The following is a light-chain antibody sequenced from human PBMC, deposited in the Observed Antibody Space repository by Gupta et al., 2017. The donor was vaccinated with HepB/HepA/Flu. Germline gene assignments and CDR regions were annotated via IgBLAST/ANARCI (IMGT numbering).Light chain of an antibody. CDR2: EVS. CDR1: SSDVGSYKL. J-gene: IGLJ3*02. V-gene: IGLV2-23*02. CDR3: FSYVGSSTWV. Sequence: QSALTQPASVSGSTGQSITISCTGTSSDVGSYKLVSWYQQHPGKAPKVMIYEVSKRPSGVSNRFSGSKSGNTASLTISGLQAEDEADYYCFSYVGSSTWVFGGGTKLTVL.